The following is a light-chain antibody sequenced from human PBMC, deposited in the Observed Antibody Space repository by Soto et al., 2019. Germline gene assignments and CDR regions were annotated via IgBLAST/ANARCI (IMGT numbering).Light chain of an antibody. V-gene: IGKV1-5*03. CDR3: QQYNSYWT. CDR2: KAS. CDR1: QSIGSW. J-gene: IGKJ1*01. Sequence: DIQMTQSPSTLSASVGDRVTITCRASQSIGSWLAWYQQKPGKAPKLLIYKASSLESGVPSRFSGSGSGTEFSLTFSSLQPDDFATYYCQQYNSYWTFGQGTKVEIK.